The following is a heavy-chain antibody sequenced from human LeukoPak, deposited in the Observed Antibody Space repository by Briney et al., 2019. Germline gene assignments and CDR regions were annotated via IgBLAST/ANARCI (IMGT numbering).Heavy chain of an antibody. CDR3: ARDRLLGYCSSTSCPYYYYYGMDV. J-gene: IGHJ6*02. D-gene: IGHD2-2*01. CDR1: GFTVSSNY. V-gene: IGHV3-53*04. CDR2: IYSGGST. Sequence: GGSLRLSCAASGFTVSSNYMSWVRQAPGKGLEWVSVIYSGGSTYYADSVKGRFTISRHNSKTTLYLQMNSLRAEDTAVYYCARDRLLGYCSSTSCPYYYYYGMDVWGQGTTVTVSS.